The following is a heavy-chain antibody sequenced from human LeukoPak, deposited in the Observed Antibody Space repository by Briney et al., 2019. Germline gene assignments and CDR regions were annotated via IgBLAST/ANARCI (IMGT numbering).Heavy chain of an antibody. CDR3: ARGGGLDV. J-gene: IGHJ6*02. Sequence: GGSLRLSCAASGFTFSKYAMSWVRQVPGKGLEWVASINHNGNVNYYVDSVKGRFTISRDNAKNSLYLQMSNLRAEDTAVYFCARGGGLDVWGQGATVTVSS. V-gene: IGHV3-7*03. CDR1: GFTFSKYA. D-gene: IGHD3-16*01. CDR2: INHNGNVN.